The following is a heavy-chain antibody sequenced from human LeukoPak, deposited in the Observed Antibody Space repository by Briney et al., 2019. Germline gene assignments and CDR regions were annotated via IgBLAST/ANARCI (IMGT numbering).Heavy chain of an antibody. Sequence: QTGGSLRLSCAASGFPFSGSAMHWVRQASGKGLEWVGRIRSKAKNYATEYAASVKGRFTVSRDDSKNTAYLQMTSLKTEDTAVYHCTRLEIQLDWYFDLWGRGTLVTVSS. J-gene: IGHJ2*01. CDR3: TRLEIQLDWYFDL. CDR1: GFPFSGSA. D-gene: IGHD5-18*01. V-gene: IGHV3-73*01. CDR2: IRSKAKNYAT.